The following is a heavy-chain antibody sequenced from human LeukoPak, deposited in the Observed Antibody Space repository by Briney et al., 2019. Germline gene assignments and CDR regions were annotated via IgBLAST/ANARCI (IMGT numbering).Heavy chain of an antibody. CDR3: ARAIFSRGWYLVDY. D-gene: IGHD6-19*01. J-gene: IGHJ4*02. Sequence: GGSLRLSCAASGFPFSSYSMNWVRRAPGRGLEWVSSISTRIDYMYYADSVKGRFTISRDNAKNSLYLQMNSLRAEDTAVYYCARAIFSRGWYLVDYWGQGTVVTVSS. V-gene: IGHV3-21*01. CDR2: ISTRIDYM. CDR1: GFPFSSYS.